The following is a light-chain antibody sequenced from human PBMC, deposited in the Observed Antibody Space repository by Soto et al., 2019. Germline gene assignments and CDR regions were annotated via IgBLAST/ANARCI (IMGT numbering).Light chain of an antibody. J-gene: IGLJ1*01. CDR3: CSYVGSYTFV. CDR2: HVS. CDR1: GTDVGQYNY. V-gene: IGLV2-8*01. Sequence: QSVLTQPPSASGSPGQSVTISCTGAGTDVGQYNYVSWYQQHPGKAPKLLIHHVSRRPSGVPARFSGSKSGNTASLTVSGLQTEDEADYYCCSYVGSYTFVLGSGTKLTVL.